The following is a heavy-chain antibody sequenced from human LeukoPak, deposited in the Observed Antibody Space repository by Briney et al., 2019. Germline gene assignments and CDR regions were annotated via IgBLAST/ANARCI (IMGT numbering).Heavy chain of an antibody. CDR1: GFTFGSYG. CDR3: AREGGYYFDH. D-gene: IGHD6-25*01. CDR2: ISYDRSET. J-gene: IGHJ4*02. Sequence: PGRSLRLSCAASGFTFGSYGMHWVRQAPGKGLEGVAFISYDRSETYYADSVKGRFSISRDNSKNTVYLQMNSLRTEDRAVYYCAREGGYYFDHWGQGTLVTVSS. V-gene: IGHV3-30*03.